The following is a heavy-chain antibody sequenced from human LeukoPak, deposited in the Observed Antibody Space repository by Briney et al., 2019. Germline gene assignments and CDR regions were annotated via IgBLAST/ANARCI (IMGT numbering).Heavy chain of an antibody. D-gene: IGHD5-24*01. CDR1: GFTFSSYG. CDR3: ARRRDADY. Sequence: GGSLRLSCEASGFTFSSYGTSWVRQAPGKGLEWVSTISGNGAKTYYADSVKGRFTISRDNSKNTLYLQMNSLRAEDTAVYYCARRRDADYWGQGTLVTVSS. J-gene: IGHJ4*02. V-gene: IGHV3-23*01. CDR2: ISGNGAKT.